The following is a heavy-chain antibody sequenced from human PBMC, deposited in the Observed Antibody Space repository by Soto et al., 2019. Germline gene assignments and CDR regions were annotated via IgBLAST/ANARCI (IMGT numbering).Heavy chain of an antibody. CDR3: AKDRGRYSSRPTDY. V-gene: IGHV3-30*18. CDR1: GFTFSSYG. J-gene: IGHJ4*02. Sequence: GGSLRLSCAASGFTFSSYGMHWVRQAPGKGLEWVAVISYDGSNKYYADSVKGRFTISRDNSKNTLYLQMNSLRAEDTAGYYCAKDRGRYSSRPTDYWGQGTLVTVSS. D-gene: IGHD6-13*01. CDR2: ISYDGSNK.